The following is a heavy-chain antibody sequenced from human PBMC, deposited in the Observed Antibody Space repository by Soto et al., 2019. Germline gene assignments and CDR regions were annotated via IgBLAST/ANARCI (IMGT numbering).Heavy chain of an antibody. J-gene: IGHJ6*02. CDR1: GYTFTSYG. V-gene: IGHV1-18*01. CDR3: ARGGYYDSSGSRNYYYYGMNV. Sequence: QVELVESGAEVKKPGASVKVSCKASGYTFTSYGINWVRQAPGQGLEWLGWISAYDGNTNYAQILQGRVSMTTDTPTNTAYIDVRSLRSDDTAVYYCARGGYYDSSGSRNYYYYGMNVWGQGTTVTVSS. D-gene: IGHD3-22*01. CDR2: ISAYDGNT.